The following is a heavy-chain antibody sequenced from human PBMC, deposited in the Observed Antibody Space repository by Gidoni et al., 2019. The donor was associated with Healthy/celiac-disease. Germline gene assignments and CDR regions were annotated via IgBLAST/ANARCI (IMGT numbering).Heavy chain of an antibody. Sequence: QVQLVESGGGVVQPGRSLRLSCAASGFTFSSYGMHWVRPAPGKGLAWVAVISYDGSNKYYADSVKGRFTISRDNSKNTLYLQMNSLRAEDTAVYYCAKGPDAFDIWGQGTMVTVSS. J-gene: IGHJ3*02. CDR1: GFTFSSYG. CDR3: AKGPDAFDI. CDR2: ISYDGSNK. V-gene: IGHV3-30*18.